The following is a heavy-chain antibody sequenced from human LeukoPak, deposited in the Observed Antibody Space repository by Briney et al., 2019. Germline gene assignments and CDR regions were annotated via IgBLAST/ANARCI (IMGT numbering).Heavy chain of an antibody. J-gene: IGHJ5*02. CDR1: GFTFSSYS. V-gene: IGHV3-21*01. D-gene: IGHD1-26*01. CDR2: ISSSSSYI. Sequence: GGSLRLSCAASGFTFSSYSMNWVRQAPGKGLEWVSSISSSSSYIYYADSVKGRFTISRDNAKNSLYLQMNSLRAEDTAVYYCARGHSGSWFGHWGQGTLVTVSS. CDR3: ARGHSGSWFGH.